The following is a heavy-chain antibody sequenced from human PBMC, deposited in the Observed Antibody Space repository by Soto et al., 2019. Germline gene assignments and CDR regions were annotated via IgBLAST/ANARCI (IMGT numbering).Heavy chain of an antibody. Sequence: SVKVSCKASGGTFSSYRINWVRQAPGQGLEWVGGIVPIYRTADYAQKFQGRVTITADESARTSYMELRSLKSQDTAVYYCARAQGDLEYDGNSWIANWFDPWGQGTLVTVSS. CDR3: ARAQGDLEYDGNSWIANWFDP. CDR2: IVPIYRTA. J-gene: IGHJ5*02. D-gene: IGHD3-10*01. V-gene: IGHV1-69*13. CDR1: GGTFSSYR.